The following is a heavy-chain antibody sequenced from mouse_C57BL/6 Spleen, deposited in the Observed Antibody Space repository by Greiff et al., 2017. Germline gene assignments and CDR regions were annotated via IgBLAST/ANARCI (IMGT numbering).Heavy chain of an antibody. J-gene: IGHJ4*01. CDR3: ARSSYYYGSSYENAMDY. D-gene: IGHD1-1*01. V-gene: IGHV1-82*01. CDR2: IYPGDGDT. CDR1: GYAFSSSW. Sequence: VQLQQSGPELVKPGASVKISCKASGYAFSSSWMNWVKQRPGTGLEWIGRIYPGDGDTNYNGKFKGKATLTADKSSSTAYMQLSSLTSEDSAVYCCARSSYYYGSSYENAMDYWGQGTSVTVSS.